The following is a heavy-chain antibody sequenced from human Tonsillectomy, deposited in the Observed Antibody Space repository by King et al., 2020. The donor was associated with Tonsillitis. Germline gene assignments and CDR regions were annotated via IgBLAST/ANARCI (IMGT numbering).Heavy chain of an antibody. Sequence: VQLVESGGGLVQPGGSLRLSCAAAGFTFRSYSMNWVRQAPGKGLEWVSYISSNSGSIYYAASVKGRFTISRDNAKNSLYLQMNSLRAEDTAVYYCAREQTYYYDSSGYFVDHWGQGTLVTVSS. D-gene: IGHD3-22*01. CDR3: AREQTYYYDSSGYFVDH. CDR2: ISSNSGSI. V-gene: IGHV3-48*01. CDR1: GFTFRSYS. J-gene: IGHJ4*02.